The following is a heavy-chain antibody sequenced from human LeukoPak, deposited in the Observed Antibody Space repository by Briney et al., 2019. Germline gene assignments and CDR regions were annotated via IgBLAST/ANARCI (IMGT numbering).Heavy chain of an antibody. CDR3: ATDGRTGLYGDYVPFDY. Sequence: SETLSLTCTVSGGSISSSSYYWGWIRQPPGKGLEWIGSIYYSGSTYYNPSLKSRVTISVDTSKNQFSLKLSSVTAADTAVYYCATDGRTGLYGDYVPFDYWGQGTLVTVSS. D-gene: IGHD4-17*01. V-gene: IGHV4-39*07. CDR1: GGSISSSSYY. J-gene: IGHJ4*02. CDR2: IYYSGST.